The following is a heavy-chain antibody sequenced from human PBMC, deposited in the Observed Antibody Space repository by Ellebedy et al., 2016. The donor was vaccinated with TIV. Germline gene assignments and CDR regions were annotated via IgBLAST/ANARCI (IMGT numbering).Heavy chain of an antibody. CDR3: ARNRERITMIVVVKY. Sequence: GGSLRLXXAASGFTFSSYAMHWVRQAPGKGLEWVAVISYDGSNKYYADSVKGRFTISRDNSKNTLYLQMNSLRAEDTAVYYCARNRERITMIVVVKYWGQGTLVTVSS. CDR1: GFTFSSYA. J-gene: IGHJ4*02. V-gene: IGHV3-30-3*01. D-gene: IGHD3-22*01. CDR2: ISYDGSNK.